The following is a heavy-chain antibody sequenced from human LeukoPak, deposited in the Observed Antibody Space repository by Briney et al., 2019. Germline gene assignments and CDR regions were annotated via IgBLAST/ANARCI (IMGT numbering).Heavy chain of an antibody. V-gene: IGHV3-23*01. CDR1: GFTFSSYA. D-gene: IGHD2-15*01. CDR3: AKVGETYCSGGSCYAFDY. J-gene: IGHJ4*02. Sequence: GGSLRLSCAASGFTFSSYAMSWVRQAPGKGLEWVSAISGSGGSTYYADSVKGRFTISRDNSKNTLYLQMNSLRAEDTAVYYCAKVGETYCSGGSCYAFDYWGQGTLVTVSS. CDR2: ISGSGGST.